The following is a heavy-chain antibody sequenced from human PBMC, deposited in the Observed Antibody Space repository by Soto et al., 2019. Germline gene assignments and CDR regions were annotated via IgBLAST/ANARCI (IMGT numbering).Heavy chain of an antibody. CDR2: INPSGGST. J-gene: IGHJ4*02. V-gene: IGHV1-46*03. D-gene: IGHD1-1*01. Sequence: QVQLVQSGAEVMQPGASVKVSCKASGYTFTSYYIQWVRQAPGQGLEWMGIINPSGGSTNYAQKFQGRLTXTXDTSTSTVYMELSSLRSEDTAIYYCSRGYPPRDQLGNLPGAFWGQGTLVTVSS. CDR1: GYTFTSYY. CDR3: SRGYPPRDQLGNLPGAF.